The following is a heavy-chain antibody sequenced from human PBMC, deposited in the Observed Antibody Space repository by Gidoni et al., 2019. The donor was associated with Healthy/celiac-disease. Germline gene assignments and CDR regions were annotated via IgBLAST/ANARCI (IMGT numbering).Heavy chain of an antibody. CDR2: INHNGST. V-gene: IGHV4-34*01. D-gene: IGHD6-13*01. CDR1: GGSFSGYY. J-gene: IGHJ1*01. CDR3: AREGPIAAAGTEYFQH. Sequence: QVQLQQWGAGLLKPSETLSLTCAVYGGSFSGYYWSWIRQPPGKGLEGIGEINHNGSTNYNPSLKSRVTISVDTSKNQFSPKLRSVTAADTAVYYWAREGPIAAAGTEYFQHWGQGTLVTVSS.